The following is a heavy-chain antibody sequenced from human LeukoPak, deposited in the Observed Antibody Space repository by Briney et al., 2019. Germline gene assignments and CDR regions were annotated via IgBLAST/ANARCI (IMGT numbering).Heavy chain of an antibody. CDR2: IIPIFGTA. CDR3: ARVHPSSQFSGWSGRFDP. V-gene: IGHV1-69*05. CDR1: GCTFSSYA. J-gene: IGHJ5*02. D-gene: IGHD6-6*01. Sequence: ASVKVSCKASGCTFSSYAISWVRQAPGQGLEWMGGIIPIFGTANYAQKFQGRVTITTDESASTAYMELSSLISEDTAVYFCARVHPSSQFSGWSGRFDPSGQGTLVTVSS.